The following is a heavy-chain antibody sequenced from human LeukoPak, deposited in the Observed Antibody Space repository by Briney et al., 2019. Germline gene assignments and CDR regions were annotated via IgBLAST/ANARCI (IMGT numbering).Heavy chain of an antibody. D-gene: IGHD4-17*01. J-gene: IGHJ4*02. V-gene: IGHV4-39*07. Sequence: SETLSLTCTVSGGSISSSSYYWGWIRQPPGKGLEWIGSIYYSGSTYYNPSLKSRVTISVDTSKNQFSLKLSSVTAADTAVYYCARDPHLSMTTVTPHFDYWGQGTLITVSS. CDR2: IYYSGST. CDR1: GGSISSSSYY. CDR3: ARDPHLSMTTVTPHFDY.